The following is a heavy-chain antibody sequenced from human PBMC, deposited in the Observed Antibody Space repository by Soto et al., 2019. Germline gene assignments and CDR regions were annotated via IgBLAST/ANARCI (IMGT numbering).Heavy chain of an antibody. CDR2: INSDGSTT. D-gene: IGHD3-3*01. CDR3: ARDSSPYYDFWSGFYTYFDY. Sequence: GGSLRLSSTVSGFTFSSHWMHWVRQAPGKGLMWVSRINSDGSTTNYADSVKGRFTISRDNAKKTLYLQMNSLRVDDTAVYYCARDSSPYYDFWSGFYTYFDYWGQGALVTVSS. CDR1: GFTFSSHW. V-gene: IGHV3-74*01. J-gene: IGHJ4*02.